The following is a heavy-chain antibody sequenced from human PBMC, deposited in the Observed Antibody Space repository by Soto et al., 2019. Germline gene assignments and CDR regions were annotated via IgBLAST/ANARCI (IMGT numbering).Heavy chain of an antibody. D-gene: IGHD4-17*01. J-gene: IGHJ2*01. CDR2: IWYDGSNK. V-gene: IGHV3-33*01. CDR3: ARDLHDYGYYGTSAGWYFDL. CDR1: GFTFSSYG. Sequence: QVQLVESGGGVVQPGRSLRLSCAASGFTFSSYGMHWVRQAPGKGLEWVAVIWYDGSNKYYADSVKGRFTISRDNSKNTLYLQLNSLRAEDTAVYYCARDLHDYGYYGTSAGWYFDLWGRGTLVTVSS.